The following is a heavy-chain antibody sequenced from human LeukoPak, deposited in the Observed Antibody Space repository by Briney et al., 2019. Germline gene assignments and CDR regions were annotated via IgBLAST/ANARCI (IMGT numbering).Heavy chain of an antibody. J-gene: IGHJ3*02. D-gene: IGHD2-2*01. Sequence: KSSETLSLTCAVYGGSFSGYYWSWIRQPPGKGLEWIGEINHSGSTNYNPSLKGRVTISVDTSKNQFSLKLSSVTAADTAVYYCARPWRRYCSSTSCSTGGAFDIWGQGTMVTVSS. V-gene: IGHV4-34*01. CDR3: ARPWRRYCSSTSCSTGGAFDI. CDR1: GGSFSGYY. CDR2: INHSGST.